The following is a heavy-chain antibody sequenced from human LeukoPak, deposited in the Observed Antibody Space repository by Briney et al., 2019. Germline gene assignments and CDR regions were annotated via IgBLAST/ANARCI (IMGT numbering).Heavy chain of an antibody. Sequence: PGGSLRLSCAASGFTFRSYGMHWVRQAPGKGLEWVAVISYDGSNKYQTDSVKGRFTISRDNSKNTLYLQMGSLGAEDTAVYYCVKDRSPGIAVAGTGYYFDYWGQGTLVTVSS. D-gene: IGHD6-19*01. V-gene: IGHV3-30*18. CDR3: VKDRSPGIAVAGTGYYFDY. CDR2: ISYDGSNK. J-gene: IGHJ4*02. CDR1: GFTFRSYG.